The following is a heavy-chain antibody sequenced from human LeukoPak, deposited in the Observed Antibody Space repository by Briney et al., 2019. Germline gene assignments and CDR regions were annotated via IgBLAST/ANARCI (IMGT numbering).Heavy chain of an antibody. CDR3: ARLGSGEDDGGWVDY. J-gene: IGHJ4*02. V-gene: IGHV1-46*01. CDR2: ISPSGGST. Sequence: ASVKVSCKASGYTFPEYYMRWVRQAPGQGLEWMGIISPSGGSTSNAQKFQGRVTMTGDTSTSTVYMELSSLRSEDTAVYYCARLGSGEDDGGWVDYWGQGTLVTVSS. D-gene: IGHD3-10*01. CDR1: GYTFPEYY.